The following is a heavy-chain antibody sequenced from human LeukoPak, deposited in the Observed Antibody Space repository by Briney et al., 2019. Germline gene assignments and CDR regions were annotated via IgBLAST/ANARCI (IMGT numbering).Heavy chain of an antibody. CDR1: GVSISGYY. D-gene: IGHD1-26*01. CDR2: IYISRGT. J-gene: IGHJ6*03. V-gene: IGHV4-4*07. CDR3: ARESRIVEGDGYHIDV. Sequence: SETLSLTCTVSGVSISGYYWSWIRQPAGKGLEWIGRIYISRGTDYNPSLRSRVIMSVDTSKNQFSLQLTSVTAADTAIYYCARESRIVEGDGYHIDVWGKGTTVTISS.